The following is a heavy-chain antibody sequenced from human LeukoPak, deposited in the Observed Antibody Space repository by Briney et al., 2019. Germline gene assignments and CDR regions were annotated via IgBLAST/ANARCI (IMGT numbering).Heavy chain of an antibody. CDR2: INPNSGGT. V-gene: IGHV1-2*02. J-gene: IGHJ4*02. Sequence: ASVKVSCKASGYTFTGYYMHWVRQAPGQGLEWMGWINPNSGGTNYAQKFQGRVTMTRDTSISTAYVELSRLRSDDTAVYYCARDPTMTTVKTDYWGQGTLVTVSS. CDR1: GYTFTGYY. D-gene: IGHD4-11*01. CDR3: ARDPTMTTVKTDY.